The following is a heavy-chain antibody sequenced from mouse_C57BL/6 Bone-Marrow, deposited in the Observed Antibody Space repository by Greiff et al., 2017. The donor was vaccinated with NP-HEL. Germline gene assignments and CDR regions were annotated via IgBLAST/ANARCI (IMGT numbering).Heavy chain of an antibody. J-gene: IGHJ4*01. CDR1: GYTFTNYW. Sequence: QVQLQQSGAELVRPGTSVKMSCKASGYTFTNYWIGWAKQRPGHGLEWIGDIYPGGGYTNYNEEFKGKATLTADKSASTAYMQFSSLTSEDSAIDYCARGGAYGSPFYYAMDYWGQGTSVTVSS. D-gene: IGHD1-1*01. V-gene: IGHV1-63*01. CDR2: IYPGGGYT. CDR3: ARGGAYGSPFYYAMDY.